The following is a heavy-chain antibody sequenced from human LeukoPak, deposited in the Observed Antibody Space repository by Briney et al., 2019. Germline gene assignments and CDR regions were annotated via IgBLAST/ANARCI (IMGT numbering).Heavy chain of an antibody. V-gene: IGHV4-39*01. CDR1: GGSISSDSYD. D-gene: IGHD6-19*01. CDR3: ASLAVAGLSEGY. CDR2: IYYSGST. J-gene: IGHJ4*02. Sequence: PSETLSLTCTVSGGSISSDSYDWAWIRQPPGRGLEWIASIYYSGSTYYNPSLKSLVTISVDTSRNQFSRKLSSVTAADTAVYYCASLAVAGLSEGYWGQGTLVIVSS.